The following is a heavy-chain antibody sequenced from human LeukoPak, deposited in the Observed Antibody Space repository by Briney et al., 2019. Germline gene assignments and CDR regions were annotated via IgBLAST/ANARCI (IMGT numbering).Heavy chain of an antibody. D-gene: IGHD6-13*01. CDR3: ARDTFSWYY. CDR1: GFTFSSYS. J-gene: IGHJ4*02. Sequence: GGSLRLSCEASGFTFSSYSMNWLRRAPGKGLEWVSYISGDSSTKYYADSVKGRFTISRDNAKNSLYLQMNSLRDEDTAVYYCARDTFSWYYLGQGALVTVSS. CDR2: ISGDSSTK. V-gene: IGHV3-48*02.